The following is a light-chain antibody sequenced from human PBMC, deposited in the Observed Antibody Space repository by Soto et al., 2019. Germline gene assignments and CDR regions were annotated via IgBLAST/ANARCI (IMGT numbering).Light chain of an antibody. V-gene: IGLV2-23*01. CDR3: CSYADSNTRV. CDR1: SSDVGSYDV. J-gene: IGLJ2*01. Sequence: QSALTQPASVSGSPGQSITISCTGSSSDVGSYDVVSWYQQHPGKAPKLMIYEDNKRPSGVSNRFSGSKSGNTASLTIAGLQAEDEADYYCCSYADSNTRVFGGGTKVTVL. CDR2: EDN.